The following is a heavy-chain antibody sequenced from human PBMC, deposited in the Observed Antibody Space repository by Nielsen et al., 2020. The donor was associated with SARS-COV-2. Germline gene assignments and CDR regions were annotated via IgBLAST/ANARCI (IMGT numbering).Heavy chain of an antibody. V-gene: IGHV3-21*01. CDR1: GFTFSSYS. Sequence: GESLKISCAASGFTFSSYSMNWVRQAPGKGLEWVSSISSSSSYIYYADSVKGRFTISRDNAKNSLYLQMNSLRAEDTAVYYCARDRIRAVAGTSHGMDVWGQGTTVPSP. CDR2: ISSSSSYI. J-gene: IGHJ6*02. CDR3: ARDRIRAVAGTSHGMDV. D-gene: IGHD6-19*01.